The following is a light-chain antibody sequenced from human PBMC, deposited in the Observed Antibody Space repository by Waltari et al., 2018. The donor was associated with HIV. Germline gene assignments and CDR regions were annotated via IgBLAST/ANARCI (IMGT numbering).Light chain of an antibody. Sequence: DIVMTQSPDSLAVSLGERATINCKSSQSVLYSSNNKNYLAWYQQKPGQHPKLLIYCASTQESWVPDRFSGSGSGTDFTLTISSLQAEDVAVYYCQQYYSTPYTFGQGTKLEIK. V-gene: IGKV4-1*01. CDR1: QSVLYSSNNKNY. CDR3: QQYYSTPYT. J-gene: IGKJ2*01. CDR2: CAS.